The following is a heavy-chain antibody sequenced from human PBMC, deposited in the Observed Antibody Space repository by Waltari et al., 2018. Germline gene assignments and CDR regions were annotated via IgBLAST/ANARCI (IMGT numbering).Heavy chain of an antibody. D-gene: IGHD3-10*01. CDR3: AFDGSGSEDYFDF. CDR2: VIPVLGAA. Sequence: VQLVQSGAEVKKPGSSVKVSCKVSGGTFNNSGISWVRQAPGQGLEWMGGVIPVLGAANCAQKFQGRGRISADESSGTVYMELSSLRSGDTAIYYCAFDGSGSEDYFDFWGQGTLVTVSS. V-gene: IGHV1-69*01. J-gene: IGHJ4*02. CDR1: GGTFNNSG.